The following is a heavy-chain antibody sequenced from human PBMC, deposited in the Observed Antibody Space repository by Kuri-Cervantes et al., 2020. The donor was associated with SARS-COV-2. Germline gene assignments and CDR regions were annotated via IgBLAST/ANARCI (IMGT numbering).Heavy chain of an antibody. CDR2: INWNGGST. V-gene: IGHV3-20*01. Sequence: GGSLRLSCAASGFTFDDYGMSWVRQAPGKGLEWVSGINWNGGSTGYADSVKGRFTISRDNAKNSLYLQMNSPRAEDTALYHCATNDYGVSYMDVWGKGTTVTVSS. CDR1: GFTFDDYG. J-gene: IGHJ6*03. CDR3: ATNDYGVSYMDV. D-gene: IGHD4-17*01.